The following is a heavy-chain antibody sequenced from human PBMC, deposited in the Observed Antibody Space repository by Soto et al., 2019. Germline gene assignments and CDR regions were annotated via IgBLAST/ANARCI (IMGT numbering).Heavy chain of an antibody. Sequence: GGSLRLSCAASGFTFSSYEMNWVRQAPGKGLEWVSYISSSGSTIYYADSVKGRFTISRDNAKNSLYLQMNSLRAEDTAVYYCARENYYDSSGYLFDYWGQGTLVTVSS. D-gene: IGHD3-22*01. CDR1: GFTFSSYE. J-gene: IGHJ4*02. CDR3: ARENYYDSSGYLFDY. V-gene: IGHV3-48*03. CDR2: ISSSGSTI.